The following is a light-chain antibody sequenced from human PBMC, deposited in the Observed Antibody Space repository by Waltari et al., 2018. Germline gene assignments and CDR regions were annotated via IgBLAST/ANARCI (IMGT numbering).Light chain of an antibody. CDR3: QQTYSAPWT. CDR2: AAS. Sequence: FQITQSPSSLSPAIGHRFTTTCRASQSSSIYLKWYQQKPGKAPTLLISAASNLQSGVPSRFSGRRSGTDFTLTISSLQPEDFATFYCQQTYSAPWTFGQGTKVEMK. J-gene: IGKJ1*01. V-gene: IGKV1-39*01. CDR1: QSSSIY.